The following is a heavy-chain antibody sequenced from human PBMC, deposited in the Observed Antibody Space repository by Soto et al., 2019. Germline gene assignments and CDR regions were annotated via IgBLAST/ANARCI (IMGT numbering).Heavy chain of an antibody. D-gene: IGHD4-17*01. CDR1: GFNFTKAW. Sequence: GGSLRLSCATSGFNFTKAWMSWVRQVPGKGLEWVGRIKRNTDGGTTDYAPPLKGRISISRDDSKSTLYLQVNGLKIEDTAMYYCSTDNDYGDYGLDYWGLGT. J-gene: IGHJ4*02. CDR2: IKRNTDGGTT. V-gene: IGHV3-15*01. CDR3: STDNDYGDYGLDY.